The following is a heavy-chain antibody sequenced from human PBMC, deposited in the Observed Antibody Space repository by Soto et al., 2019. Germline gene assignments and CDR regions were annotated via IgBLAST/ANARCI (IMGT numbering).Heavy chain of an antibody. CDR2: IYYTGST. V-gene: IGHV4-31*03. D-gene: IGHD4-17*01. CDR3: ARDQEVNYADYGGSDYYYGMDA. Sequence: QVQLQESGPGLVKPSQTLSLTCTVSGGSISGGGYYWSWIRQHPGKGLEWIGYIYYTGSTYNNPSLKSRITISVDTSKNQFSLKLTSVTAADTAVYYCARDQEVNYADYGGSDYYYGMDAWGQGTTVTVSS. J-gene: IGHJ6*02. CDR1: GGSISGGGYY.